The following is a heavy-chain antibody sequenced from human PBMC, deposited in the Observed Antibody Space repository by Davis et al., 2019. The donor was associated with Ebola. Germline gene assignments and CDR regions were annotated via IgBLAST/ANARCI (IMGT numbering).Heavy chain of an antibody. CDR3: ASPGGSWGFDY. J-gene: IGHJ4*02. D-gene: IGHD3-16*01. V-gene: IGHV4-34*01. Sequence: SCKASGGTFSSYAISWIRQPPGKGLEWIGEINHSGSTNYNPSLKSRVTISVDTSKNQFSLKLSSVTAADTAVYYCASPGGSWGFDYWGQGTLVTVSS. CDR1: GGTFSSYA. CDR2: INHSGST.